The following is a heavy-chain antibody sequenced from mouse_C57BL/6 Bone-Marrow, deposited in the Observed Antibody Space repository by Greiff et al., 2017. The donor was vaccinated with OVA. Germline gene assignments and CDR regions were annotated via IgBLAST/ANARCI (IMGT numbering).Heavy chain of an antibody. CDR1: GYTFTSYT. J-gene: IGHJ1*03. CDR3: ARWGFYRYFDV. Sequence: QVQLKESGAELARPGASVKMSCKASGYTFTSYTMHWVKQRPGQGLEWIGYINPSSGYTKYNQKFKDKATLTADKSSSTASMQLSSLTSGDSAVYYCARWGFYRYFDVWCTGTTVTVSS. V-gene: IGHV1-4*01. CDR2: INPSSGYT.